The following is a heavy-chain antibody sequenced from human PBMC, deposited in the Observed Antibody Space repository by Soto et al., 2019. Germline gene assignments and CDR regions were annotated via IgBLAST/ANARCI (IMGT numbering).Heavy chain of an antibody. CDR2: IYWDDDK. D-gene: IGHD2-15*01. Sequence: QITLKESGPTLVKPTQTLTLTCTVSGSSLSTSGVGVAWIRQPPGKALEWLALIYWDDDKRYSPYLKRRLTIRNHTARDAVLLTMTNIDPVDTATYRRAHMPPSCRGGSCLSAWGQGTLVTVSS. CDR3: AHMPPSCRGGSCLSA. J-gene: IGHJ5*02. V-gene: IGHV2-5*02. CDR1: GSSLSTSGVG.